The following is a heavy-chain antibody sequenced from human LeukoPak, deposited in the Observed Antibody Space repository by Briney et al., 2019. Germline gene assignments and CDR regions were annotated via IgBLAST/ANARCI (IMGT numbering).Heavy chain of an antibody. CDR2: INHSGST. J-gene: IGHJ4*02. Sequence: SETLSLTCAVYGGSFSGYYWSWIRQPPGKGLEWIGEINHSGSTNYNPSLKSRVTISVDTSKNQFSLRLTSVTAADTAVYYCARQKTCPYSSSCQIDSWGQGTLVTVSS. CDR3: ARQKTCPYSSSCQIDS. CDR1: GGSFSGYY. V-gene: IGHV4-34*01. D-gene: IGHD6-13*01.